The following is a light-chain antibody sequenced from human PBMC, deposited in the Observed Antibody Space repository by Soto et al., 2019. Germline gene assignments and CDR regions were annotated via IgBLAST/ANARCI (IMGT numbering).Light chain of an antibody. CDR3: QQYNSYPYT. Sequence: DIQMTQTPSSLSASVGDRDTITCRASQTISTYLNWYQQKPGKAPRLLIYDASSLLSGVPSRFSGSGSGTDFTLTIASLQPEDFATYYCQQYNSYPYTFGQGTNLEIK. J-gene: IGKJ2*01. CDR1: QTISTY. CDR2: DAS. V-gene: IGKV1-39*01.